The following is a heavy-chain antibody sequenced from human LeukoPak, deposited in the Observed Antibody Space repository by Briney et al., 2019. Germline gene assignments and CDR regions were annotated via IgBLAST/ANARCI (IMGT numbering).Heavy chain of an antibody. CDR3: ARRSGCSGSSCYSLWFDP. CDR2: IYYSGRT. D-gene: IGHD2-15*01. CDR1: GGSISSSSYY. Sequence: SETLSLTCTVSGGSISSSSYYWGWIRQPPGKGLEWIGSIYYSGRTYYNPSIKSRVTISVDTSKNQFSLKLSSVTAADTAVYYCARRSGCSGSSCYSLWFDPWGQGTLVTVSS. V-gene: IGHV4-39*01. J-gene: IGHJ5*02.